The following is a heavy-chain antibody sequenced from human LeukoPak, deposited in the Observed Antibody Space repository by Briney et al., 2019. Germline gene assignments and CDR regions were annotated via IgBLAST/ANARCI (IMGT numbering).Heavy chain of an antibody. J-gene: IGHJ4*02. V-gene: IGHV3-20*04. CDR2: INWNGGST. D-gene: IGHD4-17*01. CDR1: GFTFSSYW. Sequence: RPGGSLRLSCAASGFTFSSYWMSWVRQAPGKGLEWVSGINWNGGSTGYADSVEGRFTIFRDNAKNSQYLQMNSLRVEDTALYYCARAQTYGDSRLLLDYWGQGTLVTVSS. CDR3: ARAQTYGDSRLLLDY.